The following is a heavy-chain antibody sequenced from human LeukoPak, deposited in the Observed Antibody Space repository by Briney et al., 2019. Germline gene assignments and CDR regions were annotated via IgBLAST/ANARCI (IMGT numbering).Heavy chain of an antibody. V-gene: IGHV4-34*01. CDR3: ARGRPSTGVGSTTNWFDP. D-gene: IGHD1-26*01. CDR1: GGSFSGYY. Sequence: SETLSLTCAVYGGSFSGYYWSWIRQPPGKGLEWIGEINHSGSTNYNPSLKSLVTISVDTSKNQFSLKLSSVTAADTAVYYCARGRPSTGVGSTTNWFDPWGQGTLVTVSS. CDR2: INHSGST. J-gene: IGHJ5*02.